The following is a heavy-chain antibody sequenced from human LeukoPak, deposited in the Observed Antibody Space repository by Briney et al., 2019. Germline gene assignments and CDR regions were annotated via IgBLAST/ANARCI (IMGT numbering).Heavy chain of an antibody. J-gene: IGHJ4*02. D-gene: IGHD3-10*01. V-gene: IGHV3-23*01. Sequence: GGSLRLSGAASGFTFSSYGMSWVRQAPGKGLGWFSVISDTGTSTYYADSEKGRSTISRNNSKKTRYLQMTSMRAGDTALYYCAKVQYLRCFDYGGQGTLVTVSS. CDR2: ISDTGTST. CDR1: GFTFSSYG. CDR3: AKVQYLRCFDY.